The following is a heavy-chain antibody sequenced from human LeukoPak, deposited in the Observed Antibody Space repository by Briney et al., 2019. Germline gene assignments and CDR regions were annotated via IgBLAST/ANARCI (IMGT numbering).Heavy chain of an antibody. V-gene: IGHV4-30-4*08. D-gene: IGHD6-13*01. CDR1: GGSISSGDYY. Sequence: SQTLSLTCTVSGGSISSGDYYWSWIRQPPGKGLEWIGYIYYSGSTYYNPSLKSRVTISVDTSKNQFPLKLSSVTAADTAVYYCARGGGSSRYPSLFDYWGQGTLVTASS. CDR3: ARGGGSSRYPSLFDY. CDR2: IYYSGST. J-gene: IGHJ4*02.